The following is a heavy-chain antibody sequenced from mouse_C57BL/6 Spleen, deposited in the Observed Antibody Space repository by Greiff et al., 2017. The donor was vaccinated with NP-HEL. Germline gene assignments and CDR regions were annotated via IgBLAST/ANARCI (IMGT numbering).Heavy chain of an antibody. D-gene: IGHD2-4*01. CDR1: GYTFTSYW. V-gene: IGHV1-61*01. Sequence: QVQLQQPGAELVRPGSSVKLSCKASGYTFTSYWMDWVKQRPGQGLEWIGNIYPSDSETHYNQKFKDKATLTVDKSSSTAYMQLSSLTSEDSAVYYCARCYDYDEMDYWGQGTSVTVSS. CDR2: IYPSDSET. J-gene: IGHJ4*01. CDR3: ARCYDYDEMDY.